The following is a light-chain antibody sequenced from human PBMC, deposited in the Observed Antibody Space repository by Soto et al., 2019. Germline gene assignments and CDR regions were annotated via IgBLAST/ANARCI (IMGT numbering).Light chain of an antibody. CDR3: QQYGSSLSIT. J-gene: IGKJ5*01. V-gene: IGKV3-20*01. CDR1: QSVTSSS. Sequence: YTQFPGIMTLSPAKRAVPPCKTIQSVTSSSLAWYQQRVGRAPRVLIYGASNRATGIPDRFSGSGSGTDFTLTISRLDPEDFAVYYCQQYGSSLSITFGQGTRLENK. CDR2: GAS.